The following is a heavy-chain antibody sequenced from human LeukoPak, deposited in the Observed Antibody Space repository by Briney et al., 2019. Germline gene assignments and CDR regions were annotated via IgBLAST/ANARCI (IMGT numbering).Heavy chain of an antibody. CDR2: MSYDRNNK. Sequence: GGSLRLSCAASGFTFSSYGMHWIRQAPGKGLEWVAVMSYDRNNKYYADSVKGRFTISGDNSKNTLYLQMNSLRAEDTAVYYCAKDRFKYNWNDAFNYWGQGALVTVSS. V-gene: IGHV3-30*18. CDR1: GFTFSSYG. D-gene: IGHD1-20*01. J-gene: IGHJ4*02. CDR3: AKDRFKYNWNDAFNY.